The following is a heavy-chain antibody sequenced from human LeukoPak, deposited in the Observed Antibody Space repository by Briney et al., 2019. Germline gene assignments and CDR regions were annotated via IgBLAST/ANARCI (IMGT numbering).Heavy chain of an antibody. CDR3: ARDPLGRAADY. D-gene: IGHD7-27*01. CDR1: GFTFSSYS. J-gene: IGHJ4*02. Sequence: KTGGSLRLSCAASGFTFSSYSMNWVRQAPGKGLEWVSSISSSNTYIYYAESVKGRFTIPRDNAKNSLYLQMNSLRAEDMAVYYCARDPLGRAADYWGQGSLVTVSS. V-gene: IGHV3-21*01. CDR2: ISSSNTYI.